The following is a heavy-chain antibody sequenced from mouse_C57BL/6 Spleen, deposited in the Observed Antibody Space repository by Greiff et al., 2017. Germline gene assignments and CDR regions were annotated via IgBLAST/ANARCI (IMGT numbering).Heavy chain of an antibody. J-gene: IGHJ2*01. D-gene: IGHD6-1*01. CDR3: ARRSLNLHYVDY. CDR2: TYPGSGST. V-gene: IGHV1-55*01. Sequence: QVQLKQPGAELVKPGASVKMSCKASGYTFTSYWITWVKQRPGPGLEWIGDTYPGSGSTNYNEKFKSKATLTVDTSSSTAYMQLSSLTSEDSAVSYCARRSLNLHYVDYWGQGTTLTVSS. CDR1: GYTFTSYW.